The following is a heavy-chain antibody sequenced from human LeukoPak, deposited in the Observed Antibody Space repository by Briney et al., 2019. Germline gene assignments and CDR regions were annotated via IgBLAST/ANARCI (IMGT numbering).Heavy chain of an antibody. J-gene: IGHJ4*02. Sequence: SETLSLTCTVSGGSISSYYWSWIRQPPGKGLEWIGYIYYSGSTNYNPSLKSRVTISVDTSKNQFSLKLSSVTAADTAVYYCARYYDSSGYRIYYFDYWGQGTLATVSS. CDR1: GGSISSYY. CDR3: ARYYDSSGYRIYYFDY. CDR2: IYYSGST. V-gene: IGHV4-59*08. D-gene: IGHD3-22*01.